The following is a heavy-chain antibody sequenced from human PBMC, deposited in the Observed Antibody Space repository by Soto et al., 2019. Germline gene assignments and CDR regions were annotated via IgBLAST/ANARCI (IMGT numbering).Heavy chain of an antibody. V-gene: IGHV4-4*01. Sequence: LSLTCAVSGVSISSGNWWTWVRQSPQRGMEYIGEIFHDGTANYYPSFERRVAISVDTSKNQCSLKLTSVTAADTAIYFCARLVYDTRLNYMYFDFWGQGTLVTVSS. CDR1: GVSISSGNW. J-gene: IGHJ4*02. CDR3: ARLVYDTRLNYMYFDF. D-gene: IGHD3-10*01. CDR2: IFHDGTA.